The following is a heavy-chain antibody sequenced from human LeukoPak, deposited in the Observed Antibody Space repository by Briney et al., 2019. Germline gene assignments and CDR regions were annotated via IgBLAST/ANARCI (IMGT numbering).Heavy chain of an antibody. CDR1: GYTFTSYD. CDR2: MNPNSGNT. V-gene: IGHV1-8*01. J-gene: IGHJ4*02. D-gene: IGHD6-13*01. CDR3: ARDPIGTAAGLDY. Sequence: GASVKVSCKASGYTFTSYDINWVRQATGQGLEWMGWMNPNSGNTGYAQKFQGRVTMTRDTSISTAYMELSRLRSDDTAVYYCARDPIGTAAGLDYWGQGTLVTVSS.